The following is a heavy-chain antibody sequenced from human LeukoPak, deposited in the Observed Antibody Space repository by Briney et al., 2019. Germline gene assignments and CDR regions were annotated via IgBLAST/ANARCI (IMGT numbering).Heavy chain of an antibody. V-gene: IGHV4-4*07. CDR3: ARRYCNSISCYHMDV. D-gene: IGHD2-2*01. Sequence: SETLSLTCTVSGGSINSYYWSWIRQPAGKGLEWIGRIYSSGSSNYNPSLKSRVSMSVDTSKNQFSLKLSSMTAADTAVYYCARRYCNSISCYHMDVWGKGTTVTVSS. J-gene: IGHJ6*03. CDR1: GGSINSYY. CDR2: IYSSGSS.